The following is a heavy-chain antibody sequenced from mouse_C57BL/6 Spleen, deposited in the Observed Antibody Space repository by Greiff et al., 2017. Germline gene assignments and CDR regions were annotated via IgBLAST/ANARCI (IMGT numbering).Heavy chain of an antibody. CDR1: GFTFSDYY. V-gene: IGHV5-12*01. D-gene: IGHD1-1*01. CDR2: ISNGGGST. CDR3: ARDYYGSSPGRFAY. J-gene: IGHJ3*01. Sequence: EVHLVESGGGLVQPGGSLKLSCAASGFTFSDYYMYWVRQTPEKRLEWVAYISNGGGSTYYPDTVKGRFTISRDNAKNTLYLQMSRLKSEDTAMYYCARDYYGSSPGRFAYWGQGTLVTVSA.